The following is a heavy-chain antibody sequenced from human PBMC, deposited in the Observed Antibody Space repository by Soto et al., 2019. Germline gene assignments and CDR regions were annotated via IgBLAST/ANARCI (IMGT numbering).Heavy chain of an antibody. V-gene: IGHV1-69*13. J-gene: IGHJ5*02. CDR1: GGTFSSHA. CDR2: IIPIFGTA. CDR3: ARDPRGCQGGTSCYFRPHNWFDP. Sequence: GASVKVSCKASGGTFSSHAISWVRQAPGQGLEWMGGIIPIFGTANYAQKFQGRVAITADESTSTAYMELSSLRSEDTAVYYCARDPRGCQGGTSCYFRPHNWFDPWGQGTLVTVSS. D-gene: IGHD2-2*01.